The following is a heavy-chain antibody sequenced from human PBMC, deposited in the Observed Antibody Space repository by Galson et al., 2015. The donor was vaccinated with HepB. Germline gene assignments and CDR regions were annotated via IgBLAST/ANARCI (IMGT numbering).Heavy chain of an antibody. D-gene: IGHD2-2*01. Sequence: SLRLSCAASGFTFSTYDMNWVRQAPGKGLEWVSFISRGGDDKDSTDSLRGRFTISRDDAKNSLYLQINSLTVEDTAVYYCARGLRLRDSNVVVPPAPDYWGQGTLVTVSS. CDR2: ISRGGDDK. CDR3: ARGLRLRDSNVVVPPAPDY. J-gene: IGHJ4*02. V-gene: IGHV3-21*06. CDR1: GFTFSTYD.